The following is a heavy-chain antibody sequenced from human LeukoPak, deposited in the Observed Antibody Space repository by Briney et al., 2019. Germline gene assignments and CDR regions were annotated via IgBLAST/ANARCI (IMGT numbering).Heavy chain of an antibody. CDR1: GGSFSGYY. Sequence: SETLSLTCAVYGGSFSGYYWSWIRQPPGKGLEWIGEINHSGSTNYNPSLKSRVTISVDTSKNQFSLKLSSVTAADTAVYYCARLSRYYDFWSGNYYYYYMDVWGKGTTVTVSS. V-gene: IGHV4-34*01. CDR3: ARLSRYYDFWSGNYYYYYMDV. D-gene: IGHD3-3*01. J-gene: IGHJ6*03. CDR2: INHSGST.